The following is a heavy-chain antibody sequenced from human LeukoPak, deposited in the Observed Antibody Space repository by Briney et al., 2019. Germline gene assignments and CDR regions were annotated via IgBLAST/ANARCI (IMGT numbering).Heavy chain of an antibody. CDR3: ARHGSGGALGYYYDGDYYFDY. D-gene: IGHD3-22*01. CDR2: IYYSGST. J-gene: IGHJ4*02. Sequence: SETLSLTCTVSGGSISNGGYYWGWIRQPPGKGLEWIGSIYYSGSTYYNPSLKSRVTISVDTSKNQFSLKLSSVTAADTAVYYCARHGSGGALGYYYDGDYYFDYWGQGTLVTVSS. V-gene: IGHV4-39*01. CDR1: GGSISNGGYY.